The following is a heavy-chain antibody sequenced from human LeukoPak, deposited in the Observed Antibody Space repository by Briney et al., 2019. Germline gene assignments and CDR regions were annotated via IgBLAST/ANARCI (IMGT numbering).Heavy chain of an antibody. J-gene: IGHJ1*01. Sequence: ASVKVSCKASGYTFTSYGISWVRQAPGQGLEWMGWISAYNGNTNYAQKLQGRVTMTTDTSTSTAYMELRSLRSDDTAVYYCARGDSVPLGGGNLLRVLYFNDWGQGTLVAVSS. CDR2: ISAYNGNT. CDR1: GYTFTSYG. D-gene: IGHD4-23*01. CDR3: ARGDSVPLGGGNLLRVLYFND. V-gene: IGHV1-18*01.